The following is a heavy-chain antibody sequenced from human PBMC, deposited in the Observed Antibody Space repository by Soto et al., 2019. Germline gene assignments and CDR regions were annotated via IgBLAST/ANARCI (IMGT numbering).Heavy chain of an antibody. V-gene: IGHV4-39*01. CDR1: GGSISSSSYY. Sequence: PSETLSLTCTVSGGSISSSSYYWGWIRQPPGKGLEWIGSIYYSGSTYYNPSLKSRVTISVDTSKNQFSLKLSSVTAADTAVYYFARDYYGSGSYYKHDYYYGMDVWGQGTTVTVSS. CDR2: IYYSGST. CDR3: ARDYYGSGSYYKHDYYYGMDV. D-gene: IGHD3-10*01. J-gene: IGHJ6*02.